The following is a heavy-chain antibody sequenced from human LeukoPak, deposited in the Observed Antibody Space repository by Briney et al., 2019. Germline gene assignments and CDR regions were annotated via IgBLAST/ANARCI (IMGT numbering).Heavy chain of an antibody. Sequence: GASAKVSCKASGYSFTTYDFNWVRQATGQGLEWMGWMNPNSARTGYAQKFQGRVTMTWDASINTAYLELNSLTSDDTAIYFCARAAKYSPYYFDYWGQGSLVTVSS. V-gene: IGHV1-8*01. CDR2: MNPNSART. D-gene: IGHD6-6*01. CDR3: ARAAKYSPYYFDY. CDR1: GYSFTTYD. J-gene: IGHJ4*02.